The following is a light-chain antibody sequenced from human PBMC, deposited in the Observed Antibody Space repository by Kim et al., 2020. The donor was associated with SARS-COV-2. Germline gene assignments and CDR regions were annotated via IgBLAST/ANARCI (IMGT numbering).Light chain of an antibody. J-gene: IGKJ4*01. CDR1: HSVSSN. CDR2: GAS. V-gene: IGKV3-15*01. Sequence: EIVMTQSPATLSVSPGERATLSCRASHSVSSNLAWYQQKPGQAPRLLIYGASTRATGIPGRFSGSGSGTEFTLTISSLQSEDFAVYYCQQYSHGPLTFGGGTKLEIK. CDR3: QQYSHGPLT.